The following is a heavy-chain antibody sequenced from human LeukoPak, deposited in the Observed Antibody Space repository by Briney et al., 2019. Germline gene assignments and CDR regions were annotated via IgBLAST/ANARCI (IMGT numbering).Heavy chain of an antibody. CDR3: AGRGYYDSIWFLDHAFDI. V-gene: IGHV1-69*13. Sequence: SVKVSCKASGGTFSSYAISWVRQAPGQGLEWMGGIIPIFGTANYAQKFQGRVTITADESTSTAYMELSSLRSEDTAVYYCAGRGYYDSIWFLDHAFDIWSQGTMVTVSS. CDR2: IIPIFGTA. CDR1: GGTFSSYA. J-gene: IGHJ3*02. D-gene: IGHD3-22*01.